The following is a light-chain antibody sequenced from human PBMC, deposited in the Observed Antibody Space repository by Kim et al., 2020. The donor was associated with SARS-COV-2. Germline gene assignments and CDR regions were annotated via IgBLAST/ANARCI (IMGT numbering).Light chain of an antibody. V-gene: IGLV3-19*01. J-gene: IGLJ1*01. CDR2: GKN. CDR1: SLRRYI. Sequence: ALRQTVTITCQGASLRRYIPSLYQQKPGQAPLLVIYGKNNRPSGIPDRFSGSSSGNTASLTITGAQAEDEADYYCNSRDSSGNHYVFGTGTKVTVL. CDR3: NSRDSSGNHYV.